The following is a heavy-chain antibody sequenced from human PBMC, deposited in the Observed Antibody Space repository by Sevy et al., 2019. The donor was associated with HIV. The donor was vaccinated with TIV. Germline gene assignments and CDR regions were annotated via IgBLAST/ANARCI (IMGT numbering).Heavy chain of an antibody. CDR2: INWNGGST. Sequence: GGSLRLSCAASGFVFEDYGMNWVRQAPGKGLECVSGINWNGGSTGYADSVKGRFTISRDNAKNSLYLQMNSLRAEDTAIYYCARERSCGGACYYPDTWGQGALVTISS. J-gene: IGHJ5*02. V-gene: IGHV3-20*04. CDR3: ARERSCGGACYYPDT. CDR1: GFVFEDYG. D-gene: IGHD2-21*02.